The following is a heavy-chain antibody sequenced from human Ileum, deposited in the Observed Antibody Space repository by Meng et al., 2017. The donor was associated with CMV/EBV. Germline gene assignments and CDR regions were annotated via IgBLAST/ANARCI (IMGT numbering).Heavy chain of an antibody. J-gene: IGHJ4*02. D-gene: IGHD6-13*01. CDR1: GYICSGHS. CDR3: ARDRTNTWYGGLDY. CDR2: INPNNDNI. Sequence: KASGYICSGHSIHWMRQAPGQGLEWMGWINPNNDNINSAQNFQGRVTMTRDTSTSTAYMELSRLTSDDTAVYYCARDRTNTWYGGLDYWGQGTLVTVSS. V-gene: IGHV1-2*02.